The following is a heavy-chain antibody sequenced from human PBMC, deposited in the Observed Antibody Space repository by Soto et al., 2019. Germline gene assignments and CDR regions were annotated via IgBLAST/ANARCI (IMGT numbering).Heavy chain of an antibody. CDR1: GGTFSSYA. CDR2: IIPIFGTA. Sequence: SSGKVCCKASGGTFSSYAISWVRQAPGQGLEWMGGIIPIFGTANYAQKFQGRVTITADESTSTAYMELSSLRSEDTAVYYCARRNGFFCTNVVCHKNCFDPWGQEPRSPSPQ. J-gene: IGHJ5*02. CDR3: ARRNGFFCTNVVCHKNCFDP. D-gene: IGHD2-8*01. V-gene: IGHV1-69*13.